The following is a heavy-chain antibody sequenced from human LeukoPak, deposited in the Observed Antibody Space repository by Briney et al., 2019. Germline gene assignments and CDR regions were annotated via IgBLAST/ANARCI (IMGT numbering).Heavy chain of an antibody. V-gene: IGHV4-30-4*01. J-gene: IGHJ5*02. CDR3: VKAPTVAGSYGWFDP. CDR1: GGSITSGNNY. Sequence: SQTLSLTCTISGGSITSGNNYWNWIRQSPGKGLEWIGFIYSGGRTNYNPSLRSRVVISADASKNQISLRVESMTAADTAVHYCVKAPTVAGSYGWFDPWGQGTLVTVSS. D-gene: IGHD5-18*01. CDR2: IYSGGRT.